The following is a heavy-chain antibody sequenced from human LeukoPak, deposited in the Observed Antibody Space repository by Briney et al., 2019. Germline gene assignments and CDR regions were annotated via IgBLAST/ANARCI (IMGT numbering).Heavy chain of an antibody. D-gene: IGHD2-2*01. CDR3: VRERYCTTATCYVGVPFDY. V-gene: IGHV3-7*01. J-gene: IGHJ4*02. CDR1: VFTFSTYY. Sequence: PGGSLRLSCAASVFTFSTYYMTWLRQVPVKGLEWVAGIKQDGSENYYVDSVKGRFTISRDNSRNSLYLQMNNLRAEDTAVYFCVRERYCTTATCYVGVPFDYWGQGTLVTVSS. CDR2: IKQDGSEN.